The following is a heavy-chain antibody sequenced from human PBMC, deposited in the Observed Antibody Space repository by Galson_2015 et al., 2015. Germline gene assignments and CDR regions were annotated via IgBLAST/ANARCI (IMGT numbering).Heavy chain of an antibody. D-gene: IGHD4/OR15-4a*01. CDR2: ITSSGNII. CDR1: GFSFSDYY. V-gene: IGHV3-11*01. Sequence: SLRLSCAASGFSFSDYYMNWIRQAPGKGLEWVSHITSSGNIIYYAESVKGRFTISRDNAKNSLYLQMNSLRAEDTAVYYCAREAQFPANRRDAFDIWGQGTMVTVSS. CDR3: AREAQFPANRRDAFDI. J-gene: IGHJ3*02.